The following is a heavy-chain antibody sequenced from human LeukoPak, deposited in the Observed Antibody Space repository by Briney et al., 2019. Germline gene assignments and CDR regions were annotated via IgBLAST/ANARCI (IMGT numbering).Heavy chain of an antibody. CDR1: GFTLTRNH. Sequence: GGSLRLSCAASGFTLTRNHMNWVRQVPGKGLEWVSIIYSSDATYYADSVKGRFTVSRDKAKNTLYLQMNSLRAADTAVYYCAREVQLERLGFGKEGSAFDYWGQGTLVTVSS. CDR2: IYSSDAT. V-gene: IGHV3-66*01. D-gene: IGHD1-1*01. CDR3: AREVQLERLGFGKEGSAFDY. J-gene: IGHJ4*02.